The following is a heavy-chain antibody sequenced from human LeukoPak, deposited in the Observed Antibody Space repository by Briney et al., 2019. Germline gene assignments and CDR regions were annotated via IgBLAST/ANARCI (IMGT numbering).Heavy chain of an antibody. V-gene: IGHV1-2*02. Sequence: ASVKVSCKASGYTFTGYYMHWVRQAPGQGLEWMGWINPNSGGTNYAQKFQGRVTMARDTSISSAYMELSRLRSDDTAVYYCARDTDFDWLLYYFDDWGQGTLVTVSS. CDR1: GYTFTGYY. J-gene: IGHJ4*02. CDR3: ARDTDFDWLLYYFDD. CDR2: INPNSGGT. D-gene: IGHD3-9*01.